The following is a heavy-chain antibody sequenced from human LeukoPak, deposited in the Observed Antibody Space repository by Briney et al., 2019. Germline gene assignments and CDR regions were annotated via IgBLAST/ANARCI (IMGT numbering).Heavy chain of an antibody. CDR1: GFTFSSYS. V-gene: IGHV3-21*01. J-gene: IGHJ4*02. Sequence: GGSLRLSCAASGFTFSSYSMNWVRQAPGKGLEWVSSISSSSSYIYYADSVKGRFTISRDNAKNSLYLQMNSLRAEDTAVYYCARSGGPNNYDYGDYWGQGTLVTVSS. CDR3: ARSGGPNNYDYGDY. CDR2: ISSSSSYI. D-gene: IGHD5-18*01.